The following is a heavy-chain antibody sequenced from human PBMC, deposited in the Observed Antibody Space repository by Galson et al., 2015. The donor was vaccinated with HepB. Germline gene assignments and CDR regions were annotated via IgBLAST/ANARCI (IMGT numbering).Heavy chain of an antibody. Sequence: SVKVSCKASGGTFSSYAISWVRQAPGQGLEWMGGIIPILGTANYAQKFQGRVTITADESTSTAYMELSSLRSEDTAVYYCATQERGAVAGTDYWGQGTLVTVSS. CDR3: ATQERGAVAGTDY. J-gene: IGHJ4*02. CDR2: IIPILGTA. D-gene: IGHD6-19*01. CDR1: GGTFSSYA. V-gene: IGHV1-69*13.